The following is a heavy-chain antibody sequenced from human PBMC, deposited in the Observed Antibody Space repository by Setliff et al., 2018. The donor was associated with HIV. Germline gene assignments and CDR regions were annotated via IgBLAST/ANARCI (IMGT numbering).Heavy chain of an antibody. Sequence: SETLSLTCAVSGDSINTPHCWSWVRQSLEKGLEWIGEVCQRGGINYNPFLWSRASISMDKPRNYFSLEMAPLTAADTAVYFCVRNHEWALGTWGQGLLVTVSS. CDR2: VCQRGGI. CDR1: GDSINTPHC. D-gene: IGHD1-26*01. CDR3: VRNHEWALGT. V-gene: IGHV4-4*02. J-gene: IGHJ5*02.